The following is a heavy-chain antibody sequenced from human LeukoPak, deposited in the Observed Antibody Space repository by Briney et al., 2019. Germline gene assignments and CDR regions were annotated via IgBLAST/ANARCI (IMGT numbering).Heavy chain of an antibody. Sequence: GASVRVSCKASGGTFSSYAISWVRQAPGQGLEWMGGIIPIFGTANYAQKLKGRVTITGDKATSTAYMEVSRLRWEDTGVYDCARGDKRSSSYYRYYYYYYMDVWGKGTTVTISS. CDR3: ARGDKRSSSYYRYYYYYYMDV. J-gene: IGHJ6*03. D-gene: IGHD6-13*01. CDR2: IIPIFGTA. V-gene: IGHV1-69*06. CDR1: GGTFSSYA.